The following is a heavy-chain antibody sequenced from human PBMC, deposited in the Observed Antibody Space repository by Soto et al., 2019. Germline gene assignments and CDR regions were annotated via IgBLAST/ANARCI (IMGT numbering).Heavy chain of an antibody. Sequence: SETLSLTCAVYGGSFSGYYWSWIRQPPGKGLEWIGEINHSGSTNYNPSLKSRVTISVDTSKNQFSLKLSSVTAADTAVYYCARVLTARPKGIAVACANWFDPWGQGTLVTVSS. CDR3: ARVLTARPKGIAVACANWFDP. D-gene: IGHD6-19*01. CDR2: INHSGST. J-gene: IGHJ5*02. CDR1: GGSFSGYY. V-gene: IGHV4-34*01.